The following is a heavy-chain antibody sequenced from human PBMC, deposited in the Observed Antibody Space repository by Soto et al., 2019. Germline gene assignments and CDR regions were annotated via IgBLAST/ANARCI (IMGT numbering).Heavy chain of an antibody. D-gene: IGHD2-21*02. J-gene: IGHJ4*02. V-gene: IGHV3-49*03. CDR3: ARGLDCGGDCSAY. CDR2: IRSKAYGGTT. CDR1: GFTFGDYA. Sequence: PGGSLRLSCTASGFTFGDYAMSWFRQAPGKGLEWVGFIRSKAYGGTTEYAASVKGRFTISRDDSKSIAYLQMNSLRAEDTAVYYCARGLDCGGDCSAYWGQGTLVTVSS.